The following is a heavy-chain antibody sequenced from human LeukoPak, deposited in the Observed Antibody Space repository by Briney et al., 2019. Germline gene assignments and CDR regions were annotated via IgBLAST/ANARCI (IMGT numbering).Heavy chain of an antibody. CDR3: VTDCGTLNPGGR. D-gene: IGHD2-21*01. J-gene: IGHJ1*01. Sequence: GGSLRLSCVTSGFTFSNYYFSWVRQAPGKGLEWVANIKQDGSDKYYVASVKGRFTVSRDNAKNSLFLQMNSLRVEDTAVYYCVTDCGTLNPGGRWGQGTLVTVSS. CDR1: GFTFSNYY. V-gene: IGHV3-7*01. CDR2: IKQDGSDK.